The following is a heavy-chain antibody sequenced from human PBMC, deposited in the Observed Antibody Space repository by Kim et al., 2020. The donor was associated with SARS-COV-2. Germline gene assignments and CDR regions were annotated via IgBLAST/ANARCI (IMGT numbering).Heavy chain of an antibody. Sequence: GGSLRLSCAASGFTFSSYGMHWVRQAPGKGLEWVAVISYDGSNKYYADSVKGRFTISRDNSKNTLYLQMNSLRAEDTAVYYCAKRFASYYGSGSNRGYYFDYWGQGTLVTVSS. CDR2: ISYDGSNK. CDR3: AKRFASYYGSGSNRGYYFDY. D-gene: IGHD3-10*01. J-gene: IGHJ4*02. CDR1: GFTFSSYG. V-gene: IGHV3-30*18.